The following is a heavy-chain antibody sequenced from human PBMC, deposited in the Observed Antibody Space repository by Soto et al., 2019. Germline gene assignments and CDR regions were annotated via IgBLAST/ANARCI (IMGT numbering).Heavy chain of an antibody. CDR3: ARAAVVVPAAESGYYMDV. V-gene: IGHV1-18*01. Sequence: ASVMVSCKASGYTFTSYGISWVRQAPGQGLEWMGWISAYNGNTNYAQKLQGRVTMTTDTSTSTAYMELRSLRSDDTAVYYCARAAVVVPAAESGYYMDVWGKGTTVTVSS. D-gene: IGHD2-2*01. J-gene: IGHJ6*03. CDR1: GYTFTSYG. CDR2: ISAYNGNT.